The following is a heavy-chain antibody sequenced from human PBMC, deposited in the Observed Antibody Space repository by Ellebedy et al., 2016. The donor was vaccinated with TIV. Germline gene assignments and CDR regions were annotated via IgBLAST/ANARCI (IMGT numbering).Heavy chain of an antibody. V-gene: IGHV4-4*02. CDR1: GGSISSNNW. D-gene: IGHD6-19*01. J-gene: IGHJ5*02. Sequence: MPSETLSLTCAVSGGSISSNNWWSWVRQPPGKGLEWIGEIYHSGSTNYNPSLKSRVTISVDKSKNQFSLKLSSVTAADTAGYYCARLSRKAVAGTDSWGQGTLVTVSS. CDR2: IYHSGST. CDR3: ARLSRKAVAGTDS.